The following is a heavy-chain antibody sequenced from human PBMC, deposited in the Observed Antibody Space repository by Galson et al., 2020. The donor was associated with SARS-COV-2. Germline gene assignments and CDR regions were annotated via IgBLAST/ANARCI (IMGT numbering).Heavy chain of an antibody. D-gene: IGHD5-18*01. CDR3: AKDMGGYSYGPFDY. V-gene: IGHV3-9*01. J-gene: IGHJ4*02. CDR2: ISWNSGSI. CDR1: GFTFDDYA. Sequence: GGSLRLSCAASGFTFDDYAMHWVRQAPGKGLEWVSGISWNSGSIGYADSVKGRFTISRDNAKNSLYLQMNSLRAEDTALYYCAKDMGGYSYGPFDYWGQGTLVTVSS.